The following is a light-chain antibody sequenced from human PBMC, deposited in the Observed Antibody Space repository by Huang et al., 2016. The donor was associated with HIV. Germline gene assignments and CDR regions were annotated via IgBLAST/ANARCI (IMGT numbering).Light chain of an antibody. Sequence: DIVMTQSPDSLSVSPGEMATIDCKSSQSLLYSLNNKNYLAWFQHKPGRPPKLLLHWARTRESGIPERFSGSGSGTDCTLTINNLQPEDVATYYCQQYYQNPQTFGQGT. V-gene: IGKV4-1*01. J-gene: IGKJ5*01. CDR1: QSLLYSLNNKNY. CDR2: WAR. CDR3: QQYYQNPQT.